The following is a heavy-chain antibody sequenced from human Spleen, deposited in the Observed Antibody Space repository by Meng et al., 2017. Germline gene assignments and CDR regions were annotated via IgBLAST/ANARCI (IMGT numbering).Heavy chain of an antibody. V-gene: IGHV3-74*01. Sequence: EVQVVEFGGGLVQPGGSLRLSCAASGFTFSSYWMHWVRQAPGKGLVWVSRVKSDGGTTTYADSVKGRFTISRDNAKNTLYLQMNSLRADDTAVYYCTRGGYGDYRDFDLWGRGTLVTVSS. CDR1: GFTFSSYW. J-gene: IGHJ2*01. D-gene: IGHD4-17*01. CDR2: VKSDGGTT. CDR3: TRGGYGDYRDFDL.